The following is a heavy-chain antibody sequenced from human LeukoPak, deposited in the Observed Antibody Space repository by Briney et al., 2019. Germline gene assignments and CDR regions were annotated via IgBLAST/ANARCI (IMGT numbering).Heavy chain of an antibody. D-gene: IGHD2-2*01. CDR2: ITSSSKTI. V-gene: IGHV3-48*04. CDR3: ARSPLSYATPVDY. Sequence: GGSLRLSCAASGFTFSSYSMNWVRQAPGKGLEWVSYITSSSKTIYYADFVKGRFTISRDNAKNSLFLQMNSLRAEDTAVYYCARSPLSYATPVDYWGQGTLITVSS. J-gene: IGHJ4*02. CDR1: GFTFSSYS.